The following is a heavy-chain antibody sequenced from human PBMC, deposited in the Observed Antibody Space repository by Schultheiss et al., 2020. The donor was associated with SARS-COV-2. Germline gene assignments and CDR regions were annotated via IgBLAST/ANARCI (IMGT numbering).Heavy chain of an antibody. CDR2: VSNDGSNQ. CDR1: GFTFRNSG. CDR3: ASNSYATTYYFDY. D-gene: IGHD5-18*01. J-gene: IGHJ4*02. V-gene: IGHV3-30*19. Sequence: GESLKISCAASGFTFRNSGMHWVRQAPDKGLEWVAVVSNDGSNQDYADSVRGRFTISRDNSRNTLYLQMNGLRPEDTAVYYCASNSYATTYYFDYWGQGTLVTVSS.